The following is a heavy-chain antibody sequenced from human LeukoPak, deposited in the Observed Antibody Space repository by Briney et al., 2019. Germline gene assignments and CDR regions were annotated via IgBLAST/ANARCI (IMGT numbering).Heavy chain of an antibody. J-gene: IGHJ4*02. CDR1: GGSISSYY. D-gene: IGHD3-22*01. V-gene: IGHV4-59*08. CDR2: IYYSGST. Sequence: TSETLSLTCTVSGGSISSYYWSWIRQPPGKGLEWIGYIYYSGSTNYNPSLKSRVTISVDTSKNQFTLNLNSVTAADTAVYYCARGYYDTTGYLYYFDYWGQGTLVTVSS. CDR3: ARGYYDTTGYLYYFDY.